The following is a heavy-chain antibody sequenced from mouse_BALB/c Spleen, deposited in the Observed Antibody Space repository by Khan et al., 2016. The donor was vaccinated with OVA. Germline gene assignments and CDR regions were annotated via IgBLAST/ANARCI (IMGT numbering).Heavy chain of an antibody. J-gene: IGHJ1*01. V-gene: IGHV5-17*02. Sequence: EVNLVESGGGLVQPGGSRKLSCAASGFTFSSFGMHWVRQAPKKGLEWVAYMSSGSSTIYYVDTVKGRFTISRDNPKNTLFLQMTSLRSEDTAMYYGARSGGNFHWYFDVWGAGTSVTVSS. D-gene: IGHD2-1*01. CDR2: MSSGSSTI. CDR3: ARSGGNFHWYFDV. CDR1: GFTFSSFG.